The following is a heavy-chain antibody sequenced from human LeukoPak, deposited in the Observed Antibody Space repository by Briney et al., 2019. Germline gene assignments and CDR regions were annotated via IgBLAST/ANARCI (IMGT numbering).Heavy chain of an antibody. CDR3: ARGPGRWLGGGGGNEYFQH. Sequence: GGSLRLSCAASGFTFSSYSMNWVRQAPGKGLEWVSYISSSSSTIYYADSVKGRFTISRDNSRNTLYLQMNSLRAEDTAVYYCARGPGRWLGGGGGNEYFQHWGQGTLVTVSS. CDR1: GFTFSSYS. V-gene: IGHV3-48*01. CDR2: ISSSSSTI. D-gene: IGHD5-24*01. J-gene: IGHJ1*01.